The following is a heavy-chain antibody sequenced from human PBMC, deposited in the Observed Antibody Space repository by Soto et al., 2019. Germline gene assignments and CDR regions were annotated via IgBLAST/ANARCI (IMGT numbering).Heavy chain of an antibody. CDR2: ISSSGSTI. Sequence: GGSLRLSCAASGFTFRDYYMTWIRQAPGKGLEWLSYISSSGSTIYYADSVKGRFTISRDNAKNSLFLQMNSLRAEDTAVYYCARLVTATRNHYYGMDVWGQGTTVTVSS. CDR3: ARLVTATRNHYYGMDV. J-gene: IGHJ6*02. V-gene: IGHV3-11*01. D-gene: IGHD1-20*01. CDR1: GFTFRDYY.